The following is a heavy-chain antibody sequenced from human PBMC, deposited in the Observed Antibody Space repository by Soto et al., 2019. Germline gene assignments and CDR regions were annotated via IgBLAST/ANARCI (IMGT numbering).Heavy chain of an antibody. CDR3: ARGRADGRGEWLDH. Sequence: SQTLALTCDRSRDSFSINMAAWDLIRHSAWRGLEWLGRTYYRSKWYTDYALSFGGRITINPDTSKNQFSLQLESVTPGDTAVYYCARGRADGRGEWLDHWGQGTQVTVSS. V-gene: IGHV6-1*01. D-gene: IGHD6-13*01. J-gene: IGHJ5*02. CDR2: TYYRSKWYT. CDR1: RDSFSINMAA.